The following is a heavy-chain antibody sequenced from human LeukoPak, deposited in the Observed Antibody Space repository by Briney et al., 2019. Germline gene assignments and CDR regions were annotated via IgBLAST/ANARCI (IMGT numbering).Heavy chain of an antibody. CDR2: IRYDGSNK. CDR3: AKDRRVGCSSTSCYGWFDP. J-gene: IGHJ5*02. CDR1: GFTFSSYG. D-gene: IGHD2-2*01. V-gene: IGHV3-30*02. Sequence: GGSLRLSCAASGFTFSSYGMHWVRQAPGKGLEWVAFIRYDGSNKYYADSVKGRFTISRDNSKNTLYLQMNSPRAEDTAVYYCAKDRRVGCSSTSCYGWFDPWGQGTLVTVSS.